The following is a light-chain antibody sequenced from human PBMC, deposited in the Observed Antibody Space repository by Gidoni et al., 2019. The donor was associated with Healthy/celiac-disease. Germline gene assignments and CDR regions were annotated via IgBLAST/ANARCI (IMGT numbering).Light chain of an antibody. Sequence: QSVLTPPPSVSAAPGRRVTISCTGSSSNIGAGYDVHWYQQLPGTAPKLLIYGNSNRPSGVPDRFSGSKSGTSASLAITGLQAEDEADYYCQSYDSSLSAVFGGGTKLTVL. CDR3: QSYDSSLSAV. V-gene: IGLV1-40*01. CDR1: SSNIGAGYD. J-gene: IGLJ3*02. CDR2: GNS.